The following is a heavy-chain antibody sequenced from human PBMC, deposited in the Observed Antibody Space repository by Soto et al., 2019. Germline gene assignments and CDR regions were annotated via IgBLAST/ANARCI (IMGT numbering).Heavy chain of an antibody. CDR1: GFTFSSYG. CDR2: IWYDGSNK. D-gene: IGHD5-12*01. CDR3: ARGYSGYDSPYIWFDP. Sequence: QVQLVESGGGVVQPGRSLRLSCAASGFTFSSYGMHWVRQAPGKGLEWVAVIWYDGSNKYYADSVKGRFTIFRDNSKKTLYLQMNRLRAEDTAVYYCARGYSGYDSPYIWFDPWGQGTLVTLSS. V-gene: IGHV3-33*01. J-gene: IGHJ5*02.